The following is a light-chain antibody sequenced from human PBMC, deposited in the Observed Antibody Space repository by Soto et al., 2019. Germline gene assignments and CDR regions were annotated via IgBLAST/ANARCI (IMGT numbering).Light chain of an antibody. V-gene: IGKV1-5*01. J-gene: IGKJ1*01. CDR3: QQYDSYSPT. CDR1: QSIGSW. CDR2: DAS. Sequence: DIQMTQSPSTVSASVGDRVTITCRASQSIGSWLAWYQQKPGKAPKFLIYDASILEAGVPSSFSGSGSGTEFTLTISSLQPDDFATYYCQQYDSYSPTFGQGTKVDIK.